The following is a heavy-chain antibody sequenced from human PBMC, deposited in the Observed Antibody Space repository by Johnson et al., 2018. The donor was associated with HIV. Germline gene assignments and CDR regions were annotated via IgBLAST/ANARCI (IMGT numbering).Heavy chain of an antibody. D-gene: IGHD3-10*01. CDR1: GVTFSSYA. CDR3: ARAATMVREVKDGFDI. V-gene: IGHV3/OR16-10*03. J-gene: IGHJ3*02. Sequence: VQLVESGGGLLQPGGSLRPSCAGSGVTFSSYAMHWVRQAPGKGLEWVSAIGTGGGTYYADSVKGRFTISKDNAKNSLYLQMNSLGVEDTAVYYCARAATMVREVKDGFDIWGQRKIVTVAS. CDR2: IGTGGGT.